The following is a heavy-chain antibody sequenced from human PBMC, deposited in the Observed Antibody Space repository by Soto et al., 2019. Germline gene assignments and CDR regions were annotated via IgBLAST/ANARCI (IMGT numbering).Heavy chain of an antibody. J-gene: IGHJ3*02. CDR1: GGSISSGDYY. V-gene: IGHV4-30-4*01. Sequence: QVQLQESGPGLVKPSQTLSLTCTVSGGSISSGDYYWSWIRQPPGKGLEWIGYIYYSGSTYYNPSVTSRVTISVDTPKNQFSLKLSSVTAADTAVYYCARDGVSVSGAFDIWGQGTMVTVSS. D-gene: IGHD2-8*01. CDR3: ARDGVSVSGAFDI. CDR2: IYYSGST.